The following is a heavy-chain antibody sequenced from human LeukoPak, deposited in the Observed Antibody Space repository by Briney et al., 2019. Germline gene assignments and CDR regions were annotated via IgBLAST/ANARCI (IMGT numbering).Heavy chain of an antibody. CDR2: IYTSGST. V-gene: IGHV4-61*02. D-gene: IGHD2-21*02. CDR1: GGSISSGSYY. CDR3: ARWGDLYWYFDL. Sequence: PSQTLSLTCTVSGGSISSGSYYWNWIRQPAGKGLEWIGRIYTSGSTNYNPSLKSRVTISVDTSKNQFSLKLTSVTAADTAVYYCARWGDLYWYFDLWGRSTLVTVSS. J-gene: IGHJ2*01.